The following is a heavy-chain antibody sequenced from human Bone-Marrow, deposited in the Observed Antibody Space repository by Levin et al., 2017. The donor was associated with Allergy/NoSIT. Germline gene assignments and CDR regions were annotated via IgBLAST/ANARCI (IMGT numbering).Heavy chain of an antibody. CDR1: GSLFTDFW. CDR2: IYPGDSDA. CDR3: ARKGAGYGSETIDY. V-gene: IGHV5-51*01. J-gene: IGHJ4*02. Sequence: GGSLRLSCKASGSLFTDFWIGWVRQLPGKGLEWMGIIYPGDSDARYRPSFQGQVSISVDKSINTVYLQWISLNASDTATYFCARKGAGYGSETIDYWGQGTRVTVSS. D-gene: IGHD3-10*01.